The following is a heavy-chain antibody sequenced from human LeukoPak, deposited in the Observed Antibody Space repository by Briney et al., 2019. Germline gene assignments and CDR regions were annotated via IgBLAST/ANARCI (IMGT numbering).Heavy chain of an antibody. CDR2: ISFDGSNK. D-gene: IGHD5-24*01. CDR1: GFTFSSYA. Sequence: GRSLRLSCAASGFTFSSYAMHWVRQAPGKGLEWVAVISFDGSNKYYADSVKGRFTISRDNSKNTLYLQMNSLRAEDTAVYYCARGRDGLQRYDYDYWGQGNLVTVS. J-gene: IGHJ4*02. CDR3: ARGRDGLQRYDYDY. V-gene: IGHV3-30-3*01.